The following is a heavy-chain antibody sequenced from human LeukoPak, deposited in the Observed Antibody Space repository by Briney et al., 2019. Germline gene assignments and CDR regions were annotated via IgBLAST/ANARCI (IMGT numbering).Heavy chain of an antibody. CDR3: VRSKSGTYGWFDP. D-gene: IGHD4-17*01. CDR2: IYYTGSA. CDR1: AGSLSNYF. V-gene: IGHV4-59*01. Sequence: PSETLSLTCTVSAGSLSNYFWSWIRPPPERGLGWIGYIYYTGSANYSPSLKSRVTISIDTSKTQFSLKVSSVTAADTAIYYCVRSKSGTYGWFDPWGQGTLVTVFS. J-gene: IGHJ5*02.